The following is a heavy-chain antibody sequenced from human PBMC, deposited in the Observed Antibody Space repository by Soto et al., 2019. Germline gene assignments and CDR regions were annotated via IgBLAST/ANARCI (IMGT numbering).Heavy chain of an antibody. Sequence: GGSLRLSCAASGFTFSSYGMHWVRQAPGKGLEWVAVIWYDGSNKYYADSVKGRFTISRDNSKNTLYLQMNSLRAEDTAVYYCARGSPGIAAAASLNNYYYYMDVWGKGTTVTVSS. V-gene: IGHV3-33*01. D-gene: IGHD6-13*01. J-gene: IGHJ6*03. CDR3: ARGSPGIAAAASLNNYYYYMDV. CDR2: IWYDGSNK. CDR1: GFTFSSYG.